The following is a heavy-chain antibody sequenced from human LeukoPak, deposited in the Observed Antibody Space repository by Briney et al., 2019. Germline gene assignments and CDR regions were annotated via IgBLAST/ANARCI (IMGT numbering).Heavy chain of an antibody. CDR3: ARSSYGDYTFDY. Sequence: PSETLSLTCAVYGGSFSDYYWSWIRQPPGKGLEWIGEINHSGSTNYNPSLKSRVTISVDTSKNQFSLNLISVTAADTAVYYCARSSYGDYTFDYWGQGTLVTVSS. D-gene: IGHD4-17*01. J-gene: IGHJ4*02. CDR2: INHSGST. CDR1: GGSFSDYY. V-gene: IGHV4-34*01.